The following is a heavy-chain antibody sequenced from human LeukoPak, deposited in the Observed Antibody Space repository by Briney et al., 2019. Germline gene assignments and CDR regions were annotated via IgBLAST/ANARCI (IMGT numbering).Heavy chain of an antibody. CDR3: ARGGNYWPQWWFDP. J-gene: IGHJ5*02. CDR2: IYYTGST. Sequence: SETLSLTCTVSGGSISSSSYYWSWIRQPPGKGLEWIGYIYYTGSTSYNPSLKSRVTVSLDASKNQFSLELNSVTPADTAVYYCARGGNYWPQWWFDPWGRGTLVSVSS. CDR1: GGSISSSSYY. D-gene: IGHD1-26*01. V-gene: IGHV4-61*01.